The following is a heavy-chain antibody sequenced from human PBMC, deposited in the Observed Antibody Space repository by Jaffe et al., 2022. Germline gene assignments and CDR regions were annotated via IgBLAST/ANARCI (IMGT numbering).Heavy chain of an antibody. CDR1: GGTFSSYT. CDR2: IIPILGIA. Sequence: QVQLVQSGAEVKKPGSSVKVSCKASGGTFSSYTISWVRQAPGQGLEWMGRIIPILGIANYAQKFQGRVTITADKSTSTAYMELSSLRSEDTAVYYCARSQELSELPDYFDYWGQGTLVTVSS. J-gene: IGHJ4*02. V-gene: IGHV1-69*02. D-gene: IGHD1-26*01. CDR3: ARSQELSELPDYFDY.